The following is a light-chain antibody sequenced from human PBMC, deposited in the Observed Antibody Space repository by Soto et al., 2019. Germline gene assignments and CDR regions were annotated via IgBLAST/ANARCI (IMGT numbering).Light chain of an antibody. CDR1: QSVSSY. V-gene: IGKV3-11*01. CDR3: QQRSNWPPYT. J-gene: IGKJ2*01. Sequence: EIVLTQSPATLSLSPGERATLSCRASQSVSSYLAWYQQKPGQAPRLLIYDASTRATGIPARFSGSGSGTDFTLTISSLGPEDFAVYYCQQRSNWPPYTFGQGTKLEIK. CDR2: DAS.